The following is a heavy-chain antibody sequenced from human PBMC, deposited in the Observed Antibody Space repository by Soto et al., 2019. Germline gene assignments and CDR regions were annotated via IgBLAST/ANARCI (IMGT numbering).Heavy chain of an antibody. CDR1: EFTFSSYA. V-gene: IGHV3-23*01. D-gene: IGHD3-9*01. CDR3: AVSGPIFDTTHPDYYYYERGL. CDR2: ISGSGSST. J-gene: IGHJ6*04. Sequence: EVQLLESGGGLVQPGGSLRLSCRASEFTFSSYAVTWVRQATGKGLEWVSAISGSGSSTYYADSVKGRFTISRDNSKNTLFLQMTSLRGDDTAVYYCAVSGPIFDTTHPDYYYYERGLWGKGNRVSVPS.